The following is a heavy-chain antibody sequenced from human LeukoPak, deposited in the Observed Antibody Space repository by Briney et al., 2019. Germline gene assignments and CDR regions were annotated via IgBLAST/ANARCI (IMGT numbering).Heavy chain of an antibody. V-gene: IGHV1-46*01. J-gene: IGHJ3*02. CDR2: INPSGGST. D-gene: IGHD5-18*01. Sequence: GASVKVSCKASGYTFTSYYMHWVRLAPGQGLEWMGIINPSGGSTSYAQKFQGRVTMTRDTSTSTVYMELSSLRSEDTAVYYCARRGGGYSYGSIGAFDIWGQGTMVTVSS. CDR1: GYTFTSYY. CDR3: ARRGGGYSYGSIGAFDI.